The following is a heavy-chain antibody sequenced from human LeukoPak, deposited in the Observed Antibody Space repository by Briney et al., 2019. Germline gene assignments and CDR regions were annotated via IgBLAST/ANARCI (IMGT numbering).Heavy chain of an antibody. CDR2: IDASDSYT. CDR1: GYSFTTYW. V-gene: IGHV5-10-1*01. Sequence: AASLKISCKGSGYSFTTYWITWVRQMPGKGLEWLGRIDASDSYTNYSPSFQGHVTISADKSINTAYLQWSSLKASDTAMYYCARGLRGGPSGGGLDYWGQGTLVTVSS. J-gene: IGHJ4*02. CDR3: ARGLRGGPSGGGLDY. D-gene: IGHD2-15*01.